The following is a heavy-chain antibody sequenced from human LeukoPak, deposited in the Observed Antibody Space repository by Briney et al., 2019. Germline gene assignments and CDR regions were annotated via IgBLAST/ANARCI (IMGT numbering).Heavy chain of an antibody. Sequence: SETLSLTCSVSGATITSGSSYWSWIRQHPGTGLEWIGYISYSGTTYYTPSLKGRMTISIDTSENQFSLKLSSVTAADTAVYLCARANGRPGYRWFDPWGQGTLVTVSS. CDR2: ISYSGTT. CDR3: ARANGRPGYRWFDP. CDR1: GATITSGSSY. V-gene: IGHV4-31*03. D-gene: IGHD1-1*01. J-gene: IGHJ5*02.